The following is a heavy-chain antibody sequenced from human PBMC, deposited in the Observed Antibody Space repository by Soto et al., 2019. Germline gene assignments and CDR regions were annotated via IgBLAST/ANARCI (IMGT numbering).Heavy chain of an antibody. CDR1: GFTFSSYG. CDR3: AKGKGYGPSY. Sequence: QVQLVESGRGVVQPGRSLRLSCAASGFTFSSYGMHWVRQAPGKGLEWVAVISYDGSNKYYADSVKGRFTISRDNSKNTLYLQMNSLRAEDTAVYYCAKGKGYGPSYWGQGTLVTVSS. V-gene: IGHV3-30*18. J-gene: IGHJ4*02. D-gene: IGHD5-18*01. CDR2: ISYDGSNK.